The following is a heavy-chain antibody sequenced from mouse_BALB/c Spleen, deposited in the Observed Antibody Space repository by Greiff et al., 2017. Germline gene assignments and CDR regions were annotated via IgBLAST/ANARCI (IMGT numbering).Heavy chain of an antibody. V-gene: IGHV1-14*01. D-gene: IGHD2-3*01. CDR3: AREGNDGYYLYYFDY. CDR1: GYTFTSYV. J-gene: IGHJ2*01. CDR2: INPYNDGT. Sequence: EVQRVESGPELVKPGASVKMSCKASGYTFTSYVMHWVKQKPGQGLEWIGYINPYNDGTKYNEKFKGKATLTSDKSSSTAYMELSSLTSEDSAVYYCAREGNDGYYLYYFDYWGQGTTLTVSS.